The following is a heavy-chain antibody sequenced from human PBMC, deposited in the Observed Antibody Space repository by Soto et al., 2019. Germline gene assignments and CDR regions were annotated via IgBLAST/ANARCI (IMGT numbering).Heavy chain of an antibody. V-gene: IGHV1-69*01. Sequence: QVQLVQSGAEVKMPGSSVRVSCKASGGSFSKYGISWVRQAPGQGLEWMGGIIPMFGIGNYAEKFLGRVTITADESASTSHMELSSLRSEDTGVYFFARGYPENDCSAMEVWGQGTTVTVYS. J-gene: IGHJ6*02. CDR1: GGSFSKYG. CDR2: IIPMFGIG. CDR3: ARGYPENDCSAMEV. D-gene: IGHD1-1*01.